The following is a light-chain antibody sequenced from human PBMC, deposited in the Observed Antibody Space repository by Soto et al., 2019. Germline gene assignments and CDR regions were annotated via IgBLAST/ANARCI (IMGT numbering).Light chain of an antibody. CDR2: GTS. CDR1: QRVYSN. J-gene: IGKJ1*01. CDR3: QQYDNWTRT. Sequence: EIVLTQSPASLSVSPGERATLSCRASQRVYSNLAWYQKKPGQAPRVLIYGTSTRATGIPARFSGIVSGIEFTLTISRLQSEDFAVYECQQYDNWTRTFCQVTKVDIK. V-gene: IGKV3-15*01.